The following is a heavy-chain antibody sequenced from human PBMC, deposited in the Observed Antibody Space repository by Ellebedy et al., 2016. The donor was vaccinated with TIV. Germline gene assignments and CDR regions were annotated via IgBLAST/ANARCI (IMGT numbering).Heavy chain of an antibody. V-gene: IGHV3-21*06. CDR3: ARASTVGYYYFDY. J-gene: IGHJ4*02. CDR1: GFMFTDYS. CDR2: ISSTSSFI. Sequence: PGGSLRLSCAASGFMFTDYSISWVRQAPGKGLEWVSSISSTSSFIYYADSVKGRFTISRDNAKNSVFLQMNNLRAEDTAVYYCARASTVGYYYFDYWGQGTLVTVSS. D-gene: IGHD4-23*01.